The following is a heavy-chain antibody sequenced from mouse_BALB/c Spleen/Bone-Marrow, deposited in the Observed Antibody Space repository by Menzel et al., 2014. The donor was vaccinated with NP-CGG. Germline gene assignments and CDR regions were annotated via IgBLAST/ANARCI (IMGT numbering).Heavy chain of an antibody. J-gene: IGHJ4*01. CDR1: ELTYSSYG. V-gene: IGHV5-6*01. Sequence: EVKLMESGGDLVKPGGSLKLSCAASELTYSSYGMSWGRPTPDKRLEWVATISGGDAYTYYPDSVKGRFTISRDSAKNILYLQMSSLKSEDTAMYYCGRGDGSMDYWGQGTSVTVSS. CDR2: ISGGDAYT. D-gene: IGHD3-3*01. CDR3: GRGDGSMDY.